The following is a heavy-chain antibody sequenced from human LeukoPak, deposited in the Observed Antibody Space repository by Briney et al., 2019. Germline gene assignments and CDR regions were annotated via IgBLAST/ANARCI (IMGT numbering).Heavy chain of an antibody. CDR1: GGSFSGYY. V-gene: IGHV4-34*01. Sequence: SETLSLTCAVYGGSFSGYYWSWIRQPPGKGLEWIGEINHSGSTNYNPSLKSRVTISVDTSKNQFSLQLSSVTAADTAVYYCARSYYDFWSGYSSGIGPFDYWGQGTLVTVSS. CDR3: ARSYYDFWSGYSSGIGPFDY. CDR2: INHSGST. J-gene: IGHJ4*02. D-gene: IGHD3-3*01.